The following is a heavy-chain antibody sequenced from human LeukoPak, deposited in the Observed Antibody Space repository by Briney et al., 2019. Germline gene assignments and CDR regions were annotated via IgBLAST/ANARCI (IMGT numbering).Heavy chain of an antibody. Sequence: GGSLRLSCAASGFTSMNYAMNWVRQAPGKGLEWVSVLIGSSGSTDYADSVKGRFTISRDTSKNTVFLQMNSLRAEDMAIYYCAKGAYDYIEMGYFDSWGQGSLVTVSS. D-gene: IGHD5-12*01. J-gene: IGHJ4*02. CDR3: AKGAYDYIEMGYFDS. V-gene: IGHV3-23*01. CDR2: LIGSSGST. CDR1: GFTSMNYA.